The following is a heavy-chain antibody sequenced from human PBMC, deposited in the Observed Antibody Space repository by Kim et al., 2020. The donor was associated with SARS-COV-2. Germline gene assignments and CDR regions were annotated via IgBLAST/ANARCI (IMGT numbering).Heavy chain of an antibody. V-gene: IGHV4-34*01. CDR2: INHSGST. CDR3: AREIDNGGDALDI. CDR1: GGSFSGYY. D-gene: IGHD3-16*01. J-gene: IGHJ3*02. Sequence: SETLSLTCAVYGGSFSGYYWSWIRQPPGKGLEWIGEINHSGSTNYNPSLKSRVTISVDTSKNQFSLKLSSVTAADTAVYYCAREIDNGGDALDIWGQGT.